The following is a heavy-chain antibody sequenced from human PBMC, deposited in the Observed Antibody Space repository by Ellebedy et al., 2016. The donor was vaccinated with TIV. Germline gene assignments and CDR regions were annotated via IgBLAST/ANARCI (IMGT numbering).Heavy chain of an antibody. J-gene: IGHJ5*02. CDR1: GGSISSGGYY. Sequence: MPSETLSLTCTVSGGSISSGGYYWGWIRQPPGKGLEWIGSIYYSGSTYYNPSLKSRVTISVDTSKNQFSLKLSSVTAADTAVYYCARDSSGWFEGNWFDPWGQGTLVTVSS. CDR3: ARDSSGWFEGNWFDP. D-gene: IGHD6-19*01. CDR2: IYYSGST. V-gene: IGHV4-39*01.